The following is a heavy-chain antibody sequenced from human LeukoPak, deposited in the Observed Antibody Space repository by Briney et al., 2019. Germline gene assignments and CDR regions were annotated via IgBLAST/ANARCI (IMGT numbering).Heavy chain of an antibody. CDR3: AKSKGYGFGDI. CDR2: IFYSGST. D-gene: IGHD3-3*01. CDR1: GGSISTSSYY. Sequence: PPETLSLTCTVSGGSISTSSYYWGWVRQPPGKGLEWIGNIFYSGSTYYSPSLKSRVTISLDTSRNQFSLKLNSVTASDTAVYYCAKSKGYGFGDIWGQETVVTVSS. V-gene: IGHV4-39*07. J-gene: IGHJ3*02.